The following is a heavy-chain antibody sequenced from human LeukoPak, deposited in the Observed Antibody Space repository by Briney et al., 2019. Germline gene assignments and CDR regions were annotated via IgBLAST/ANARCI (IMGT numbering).Heavy chain of an antibody. J-gene: IGHJ1*01. Sequence: LTGMSLRLSCAASGFTFDNYAMNWVRQVPGKGLEWISLISWNSGTIGYADSVKGRFTISRDNANNSLYLQMNSLRAEDTALYYCARAYKDRSLAGKKEFFQHWGQGTLVTVSS. CDR2: ISWNSGTI. CDR3: ARAYKDRSLAGKKEFFQH. V-gene: IGHV3-9*01. CDR1: GFTFDNYA. D-gene: IGHD6-19*01.